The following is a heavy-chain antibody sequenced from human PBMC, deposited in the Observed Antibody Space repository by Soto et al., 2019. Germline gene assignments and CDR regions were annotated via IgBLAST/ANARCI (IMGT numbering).Heavy chain of an antibody. V-gene: IGHV4-30-4*01. D-gene: IGHD6-6*01. CDR1: GGSISSDDYY. CDR2: IYYSGRT. CDR3: ARDRSNSPDYFDY. J-gene: IGHJ4*02. Sequence: SETLSLTCTVSGGSISSDDYYWSWIRQPPGKGLEWIGYIYYSGRTDYNPSLKSRVIISIDTSKNQFSLNLNSVSAADTAVYYCARDRSNSPDYFDYWGQGTLVTVYS.